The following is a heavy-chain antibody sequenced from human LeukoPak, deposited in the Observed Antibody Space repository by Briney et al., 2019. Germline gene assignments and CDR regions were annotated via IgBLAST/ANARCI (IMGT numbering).Heavy chain of an antibody. CDR3: TTDLNARGNYYDSSGYVSTIDY. D-gene: IGHD3-22*01. V-gene: IGHV3-15*04. Sequence: WIRQPPGKGLEWVGRIESKTDGGTTDYAAPVKGRFTISRDDSKNTLYLQMNSLKTEDTAVYYCTTDLNARGNYYDSSGYVSTIDYWGQGTLVTVSS. CDR2: IESKTDGGTT. J-gene: IGHJ4*02.